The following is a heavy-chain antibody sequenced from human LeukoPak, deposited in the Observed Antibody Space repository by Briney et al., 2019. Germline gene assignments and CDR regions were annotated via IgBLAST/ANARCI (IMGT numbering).Heavy chain of an antibody. J-gene: IGHJ3*02. CDR3: ARGKQLVPPALDAFDI. V-gene: IGHV1-69*05. CDR1: GYTFTSYG. Sequence: ASVKVSCKASGYTFTSYGISWVRQAPGQGLEWMGGIIPIFGTANYAQKFQGRVTITTDESTSTAYMELSSLRSEDTAVYYCARGKQLVPPALDAFDIWGQGTMVTVSS. D-gene: IGHD6-6*01. CDR2: IIPIFGTA.